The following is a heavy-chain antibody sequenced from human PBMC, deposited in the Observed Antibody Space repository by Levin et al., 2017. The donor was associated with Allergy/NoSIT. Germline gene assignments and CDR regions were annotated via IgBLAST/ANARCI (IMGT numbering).Heavy chain of an antibody. J-gene: IGHJ3*02. V-gene: IGHV3-23*01. D-gene: IGHD3-22*01. CDR1: GFTFSIYA. Sequence: GGSLRLSCAASGFTFSIYAMSWVRQAPGKGLEWVSSISGSGSSPYYADSVKGRFTISRDNSKNTLYLQMNRLRAEDTAVFYYAKDTDSSGYYNAFDIWGQGTLVTVSA. CDR3: AKDTDSSGYYNAFDI. CDR2: ISGSGSSP.